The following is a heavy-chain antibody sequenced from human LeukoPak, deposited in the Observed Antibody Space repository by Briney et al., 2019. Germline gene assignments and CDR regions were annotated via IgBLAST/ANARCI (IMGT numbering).Heavy chain of an antibody. J-gene: IGHJ4*02. CDR1: GASITTHD. CDR2: IYYSGTT. D-gene: IGHD2-15*01. CDR3: ARERGSGGFDF. Sequence: SDTLSLTCAVSGASITTHDWHWIRQAPGKGLEWIGYIYYSGTTDYNPSLKGRVTISVDTSKNQFSLKVNSVTAADAAVYYCARERGSGGFDFWGQGTQVTVSS. V-gene: IGHV4-59*11.